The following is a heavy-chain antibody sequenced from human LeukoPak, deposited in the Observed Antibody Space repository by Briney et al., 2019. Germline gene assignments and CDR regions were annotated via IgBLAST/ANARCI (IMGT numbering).Heavy chain of an antibody. J-gene: IGHJ4*02. D-gene: IGHD5-24*01. CDR2: ITDSGGST. V-gene: IGHV3-23*01. CDR3: AKGTYNFYFGY. CDR1: GFTFSNHA. Sequence: GGSLRLSRAASGFTFSNHAMYWVRQAPGKGLEWVSAITDSGGSTYYTDSVKGRFTISRDNSRNTLYLQMNSLRAEDTAVYYCAKGTYNFYFGYRGQGTLVTVSS.